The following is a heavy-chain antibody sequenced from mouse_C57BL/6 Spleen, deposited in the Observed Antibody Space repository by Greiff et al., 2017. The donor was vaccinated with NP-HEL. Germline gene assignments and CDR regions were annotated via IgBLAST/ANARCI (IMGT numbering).Heavy chain of an antibody. CDR2: IYPGDGDT. CDR3: ARDYDYGFAY. D-gene: IGHD2-4*01. V-gene: IGHV1-82*01. CDR1: GYAFSSSW. Sequence: VKLQESGPELVKPGASVKISCKASGYAFSSSWMNWVKQRPGKGLEWIGRIYPGDGDTNYNGKFKGKATLTADKSSSTAYMQLSSLTSEDSAVYFCARDYDYGFAYWGQGTLVTVSA. J-gene: IGHJ3*01.